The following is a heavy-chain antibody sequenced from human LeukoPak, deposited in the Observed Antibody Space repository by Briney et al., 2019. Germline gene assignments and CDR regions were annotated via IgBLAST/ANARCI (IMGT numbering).Heavy chain of an antibody. V-gene: IGHV4-39*01. J-gene: IGHJ4*02. CDR3: ASRYCSSTSCYRRYYFDY. D-gene: IGHD2-2*02. Sequence: SETLSLTCTVSGGSISSSSYYWGWIRQPPGKGLEWIGSIYYSGSTYYNPSLKNRVTISVDTSKNQFSLKLSSVTAADTAVYYCASRYCSSTSCYRRYYFDYWGQGTLVTVSS. CDR2: IYYSGST. CDR1: GGSISSSSYY.